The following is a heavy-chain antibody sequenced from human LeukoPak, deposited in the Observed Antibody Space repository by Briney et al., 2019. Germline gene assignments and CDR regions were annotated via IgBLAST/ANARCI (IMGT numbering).Heavy chain of an antibody. CDR2: INHSGST. V-gene: IGHV4-34*01. D-gene: IGHD6-19*01. Sequence: SETLSLTCAVYGGSFSGYYWSWIRQPPGKGLEWIGEINHSGSTNYNPSLKSRVTISVDTSKSQFSLKLSSVTAADTAVYYCARGPWQWLVRGYYFDYWGQGTLVTVSS. CDR1: GGSFSGYY. J-gene: IGHJ4*02. CDR3: ARGPWQWLVRGYYFDY.